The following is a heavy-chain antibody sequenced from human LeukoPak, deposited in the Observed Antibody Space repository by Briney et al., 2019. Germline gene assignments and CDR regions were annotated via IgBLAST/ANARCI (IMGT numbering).Heavy chain of an antibody. D-gene: IGHD1-26*01. Sequence: GGSLRLSCAASGFTFSSYSMNWVRQAPGKGLEWVSSISSSSSYIYYADSVKGRFTISRDNAKNSLYLQMNSLRAEDTAVYYCARDKTLIRGGGYWKQPTAAFDYWGQGTLVTVSS. V-gene: IGHV3-21*01. CDR1: GFTFSSYS. J-gene: IGHJ4*02. CDR3: ARDKTLIRGGGYWKQPTAAFDY. CDR2: ISSSSSYI.